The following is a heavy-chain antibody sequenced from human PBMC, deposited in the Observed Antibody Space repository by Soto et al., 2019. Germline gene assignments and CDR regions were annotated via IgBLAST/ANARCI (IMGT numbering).Heavy chain of an antibody. J-gene: IGHJ4*02. CDR2: IRTSHTYI. CDR3: SRDDSDWFFN. D-gene: IGHD3-9*01. Sequence: PGGSLRLSCAASGFTFSGYSMNWVRQAPGKGLEWVSSIRTSHTYIYYADSVQGRFTISTDGLLQMNSLESEDTAVYYCSRDDSDWFFNWGRGTLVTVSS. CDR1: GFTFSGYS. V-gene: IGHV3-21*04.